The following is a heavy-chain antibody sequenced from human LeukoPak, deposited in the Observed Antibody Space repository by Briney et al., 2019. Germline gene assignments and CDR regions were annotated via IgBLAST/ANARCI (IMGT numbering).Heavy chain of an antibody. J-gene: IGHJ5*02. CDR2: IYYSGST. CDR1: GGSISSGGYY. CDR3: ARYCSGGSCYRNWFDP. V-gene: IGHV4-31*03. D-gene: IGHD2-15*01. Sequence: SETLSLTCTVSGGSISSGGYYWSWIRQRPGKGLEWIGYIYYSGSTYYNPSLKSRVTISVDTSKNQFSLKLSSVTAADTAVYYCARYCSGGSCYRNWFDPWGQGTLVTVSS.